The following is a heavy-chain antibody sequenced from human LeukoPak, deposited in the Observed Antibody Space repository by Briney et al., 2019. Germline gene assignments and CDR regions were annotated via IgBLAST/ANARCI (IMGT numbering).Heavy chain of an antibody. D-gene: IGHD7-27*01. V-gene: IGHV3-7*01. J-gene: IGHJ4*02. CDR1: GFTFSDFW. Sequence: SGGSLRLSCAASGFTFSDFWMMWVRQAPGKGLEWVANINQGGSEPYYVDPVQGRFTISRDNTKNLLFLQMNGLRVEDTAVYYCARPNWGRADSWGQGTLLTVSA. CDR3: ARPNWGRADS. CDR2: INQGGSEP.